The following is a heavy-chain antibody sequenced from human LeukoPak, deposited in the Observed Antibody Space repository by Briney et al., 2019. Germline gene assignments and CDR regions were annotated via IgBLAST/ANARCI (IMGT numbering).Heavy chain of an antibody. CDR3: AKRGVVIRVILVGFHKEAYYFDS. J-gene: IGHJ4*02. D-gene: IGHD3-22*01. CDR2: ISDSGGST. V-gene: IGHV3-23*01. Sequence: GGSLRLSCAVSGITLSNYGMSWVRQAPGKGLEWVGGISDSGGSTNYADSVKGRFTISRDNPKNTLYLQMNILRAEDTAVYFCAKRGVVIRVILVGFHKEAYYFDSWGQGALVTVSS. CDR1: GITLSNYG.